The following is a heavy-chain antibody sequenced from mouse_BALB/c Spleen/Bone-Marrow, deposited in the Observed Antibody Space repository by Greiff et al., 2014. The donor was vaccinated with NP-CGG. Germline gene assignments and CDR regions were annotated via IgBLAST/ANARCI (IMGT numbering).Heavy chain of an antibody. J-gene: IGHJ2*01. CDR2: IDPYYGGT. D-gene: IGHD1-1*01. Sequence: EVQLQQSGPELEKPGASVKISCEASGYSFTDSNMNWVKQSNGKNLEWIGNIDPYYGGTSYSQKFKGKATLTVDKSSSTAYMQHRSLTSEDSAVYYCAKKDYGSSSFDYWGQGTTLTVSS. CDR3: AKKDYGSSSFDY. V-gene: IGHV1-39*01. CDR1: GYSFTDSN.